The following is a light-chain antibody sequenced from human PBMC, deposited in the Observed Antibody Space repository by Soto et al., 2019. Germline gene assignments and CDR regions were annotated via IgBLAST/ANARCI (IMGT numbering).Light chain of an antibody. CDR2: AIS. CDR3: QQYNTYPRT. J-gene: IGKJ4*02. CDR1: QAISNY. Sequence: DIQMTQSPSSLSASVGDRVTISCRASQAISNYLAWYQQKPGKAPTSLIYAISNLHSGVPSRFRGSGSGTDFTLTINGLQPEDVATYYCQQYNTYPRTFGPGTRIEI. V-gene: IGKV1-16*01.